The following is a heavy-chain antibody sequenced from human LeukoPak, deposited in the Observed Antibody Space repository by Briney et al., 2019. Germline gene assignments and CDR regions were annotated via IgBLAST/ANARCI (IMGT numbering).Heavy chain of an antibody. CDR1: GFTVINNY. Sequence: PGGSLRLSCAASGFTVINNYMSWVRQAPGKGLEWVSIIYRSGNTYYADFVKARFTISRDNSKNTLYLQMNSLRVEDTAVYYCARVYGADYLQHWGQGTLVTVSS. CDR2: IYRSGNT. D-gene: IGHD2-2*02. J-gene: IGHJ1*01. CDR3: ARVYGADYLQH. V-gene: IGHV3-53*01.